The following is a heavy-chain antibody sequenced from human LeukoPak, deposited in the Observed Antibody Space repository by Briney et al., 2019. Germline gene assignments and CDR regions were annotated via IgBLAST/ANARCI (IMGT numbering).Heavy chain of an antibody. V-gene: IGHV3-74*01. J-gene: IGHJ4*02. D-gene: IGHD5-12*01. Sequence: GGSLRLSCAASGFTFSSYWVHWVRQVPGKGLVWVSRINSDGRSKSYADSVKGRFTISRDNAKNTLYLQMNSLRAEDTAVYYCARDLGYNGYDGNFDYWGQGTLVTVSS. CDR2: INSDGRSK. CDR3: ARDLGYNGYDGNFDY. CDR1: GFTFSSYW.